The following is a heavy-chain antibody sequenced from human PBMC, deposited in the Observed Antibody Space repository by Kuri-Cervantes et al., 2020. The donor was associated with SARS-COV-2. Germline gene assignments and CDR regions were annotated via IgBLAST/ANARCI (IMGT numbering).Heavy chain of an antibody. Sequence: ETLSLTCAASGFTFSSYSMNWARQAPGKGLEWVSYISSSSSTIYYADSVKGRFTISRDNAKNSLYLQMNSLRAEDTAVYYCAREPITVTTNDYYYYGMDVWGQGTTVTVSS. CDR3: AREPITVTTNDYYYYGMDV. D-gene: IGHD4-11*01. CDR1: GFTFSSYS. V-gene: IGHV3-48*01. J-gene: IGHJ6*02. CDR2: ISSSSSTI.